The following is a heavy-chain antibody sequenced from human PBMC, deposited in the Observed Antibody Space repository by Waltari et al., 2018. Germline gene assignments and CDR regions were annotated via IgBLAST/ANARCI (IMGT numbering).Heavy chain of an antibody. CDR3: ALYSSVKEYFQH. CDR2: IYSGGST. D-gene: IGHD6-19*01. CDR1: GFTVSSNY. Sequence: EVQLVESGGGLIQPGGSLRLSCAASGFTVSSNYMSWVRQAPGKGLEWVSVIYSGGSTYYAESGKGRFTISRDNSKNTLYLQMNSLRAEDTAVYYCALYSSVKEYFQHWGQGTLVTVSS. J-gene: IGHJ1*01. V-gene: IGHV3-53*01.